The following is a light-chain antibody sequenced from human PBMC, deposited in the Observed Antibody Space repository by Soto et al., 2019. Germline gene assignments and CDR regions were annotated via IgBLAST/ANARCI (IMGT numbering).Light chain of an antibody. J-gene: IGLJ3*02. CDR1: SSDVGGYNY. CDR3: SSYASGSVWV. V-gene: IGLV2-8*01. CDR2: EVN. Sequence: QSALTQPPSASGSPGQSVTISCTRTSSDVGGYNYVSWYQQHPGQAPKLMIYEVNKRPSGVPDRFSGSKSGSTASLTVSGLQAEDEADYYCSSYASGSVWVFGGGTQLTVL.